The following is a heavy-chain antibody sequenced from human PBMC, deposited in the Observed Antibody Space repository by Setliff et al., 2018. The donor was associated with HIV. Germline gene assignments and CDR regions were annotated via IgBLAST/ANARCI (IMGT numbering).Heavy chain of an antibody. D-gene: IGHD5-12*01. Sequence: ASVKVSCKASGYTFSDYGISWVRQAPGQGLEWMGWISAHNGRINYAQKFQGRVTMTTDRSTSTAYMELRSLRSDDTAVYYCARDVGRDGYCFDHWGQGTLGTVPQ. CDR3: ARDVGRDGYCFDH. J-gene: IGHJ4*02. V-gene: IGHV1-18*01. CDR2: ISAHNGRI. CDR1: GYTFSDYG.